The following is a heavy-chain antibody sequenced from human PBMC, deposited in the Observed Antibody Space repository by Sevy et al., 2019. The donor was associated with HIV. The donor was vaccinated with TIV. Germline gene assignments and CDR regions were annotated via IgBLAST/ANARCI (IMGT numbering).Heavy chain of an antibody. V-gene: IGHV3-23*01. J-gene: IGHJ4*02. CDR1: GFNFNNYA. CDR2: ISFSGSKT. CDR3: AKTPFMDFWNDYYSFYFDF. Sequence: GGSLRLSCAAAGFNFNNYAMTWVRQAPGKGLEWVSGISFSGSKTYYAESVKGRVSISRDPSKNTLYLQMNNLRVEDTAVYVCAKTPFMDFWNDYYSFYFDFWGQGTLVTVSS. D-gene: IGHD3-3*01.